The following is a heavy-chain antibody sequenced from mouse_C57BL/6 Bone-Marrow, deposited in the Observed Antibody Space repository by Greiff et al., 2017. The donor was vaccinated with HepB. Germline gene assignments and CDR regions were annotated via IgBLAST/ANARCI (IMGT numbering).Heavy chain of an antibody. CDR3: TARLITTVVATDV. CDR1: GFTFSNYW. V-gene: IGHV6-3*01. D-gene: IGHD1-1*01. Sequence: EVTVEESGGGLVQPGGSMKLSCVASGFTFSNYWMNWVRQSPEVRLEWVAQIRFKSDNYATHYAESVNGMFTISRDDSKSSVYLQMNNLRAEDTGIYYCTARLITTVVATDVWGTGTTVTVSS. J-gene: IGHJ1*03. CDR2: IRFKSDNYAT.